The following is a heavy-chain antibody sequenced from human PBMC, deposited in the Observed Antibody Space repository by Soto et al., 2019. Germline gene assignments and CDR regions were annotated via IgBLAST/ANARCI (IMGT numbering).Heavy chain of an antibody. V-gene: IGHV3-23*01. D-gene: IGHD2-8*02. CDR2: VLVGGST. CDR1: GFTCSNYD. CDR3: AKATATGGGAFDI. Sequence: EVQMLESGGGLVQPGGSLRLSCAASGFTCSNYDMSWVRQAPGKGLEWVSTVLVGGSTHYPDSVKGRFTISRDNSKNTLFPQMKSLTTGDTAVYYCAKATATGGGAFDICGQGTMVTVSS. J-gene: IGHJ3*02.